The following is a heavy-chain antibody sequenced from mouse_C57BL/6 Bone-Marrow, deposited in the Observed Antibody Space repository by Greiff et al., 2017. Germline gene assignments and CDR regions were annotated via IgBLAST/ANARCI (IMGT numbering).Heavy chain of an antibody. CDR2: IYPSDSET. D-gene: IGHD1-1*01. Sequence: QVQLKQPGAELVRPGSSVKLSCKASGYTFTSYWMDWVKQRPGPGLEWIGNIYPSDSETHYNQKFKDKATLTVDKSSSTAYMQLSSLTSEDSAVYYWASYYYGAWGQGTLVTVSA. CDR3: ASYYYGA. V-gene: IGHV1-61*01. CDR1: GYTFTSYW. J-gene: IGHJ3*01.